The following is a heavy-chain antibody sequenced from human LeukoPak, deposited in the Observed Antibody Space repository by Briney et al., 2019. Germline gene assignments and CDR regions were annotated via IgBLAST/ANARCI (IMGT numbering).Heavy chain of an antibody. Sequence: PSETLSLTCTVSGGSISSGSYYWNCIRRPPGKGLECIGYIYYSGSTNYNPSLKSRVTISVDTSKNQFSLKLSSVTAADTATYYCARLRGYSGYDEYWYFDLWGRGTLVTVSS. CDR1: GGSISSGSYY. CDR2: IYYSGST. CDR3: ARLRGYSGYDEYWYFDL. D-gene: IGHD5-12*01. V-gene: IGHV4-61*01. J-gene: IGHJ2*01.